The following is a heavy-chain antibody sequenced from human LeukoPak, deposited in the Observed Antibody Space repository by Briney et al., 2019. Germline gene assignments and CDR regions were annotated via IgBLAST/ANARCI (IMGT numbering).Heavy chain of an antibody. CDR1: GYSISSGYY. V-gene: IGHV4-38-2*02. CDR3: ARGWITMVRGVIITLDY. CDR2: IYHSGGT. D-gene: IGHD3-10*01. J-gene: IGHJ4*02. Sequence: PSETLSLTCTVSGYSISSGYYWGWIRQPPGKGLEWIGSIYHSGGTYYNPSLMSRVTISVDTSKNQFSLNLSSVTAADTAVYYCARGWITMVRGVIITLDYWGQGTLVTVSS.